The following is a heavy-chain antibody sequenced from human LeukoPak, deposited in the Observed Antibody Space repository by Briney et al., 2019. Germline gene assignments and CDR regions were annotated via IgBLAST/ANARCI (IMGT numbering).Heavy chain of an antibody. CDR2: MNPNSGNT. D-gene: IGHD2-15*01. CDR3: AIQVVVAATWSSPFDY. Sequence: ASVKVSCKGSGYTFTSYDINWVRQATGQGLEWMGWMNPNSGNTGYAQKFQGRVTMTRSTSISTAYMELSSLRSEDTAVYYCAIQVVVAATWSSPFDYWGQGTLVTVSS. J-gene: IGHJ4*02. V-gene: IGHV1-8*01. CDR1: GYTFTSYD.